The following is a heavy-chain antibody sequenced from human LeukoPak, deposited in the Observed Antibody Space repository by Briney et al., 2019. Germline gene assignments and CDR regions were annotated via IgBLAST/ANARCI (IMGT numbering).Heavy chain of an antibody. CDR2: ISHDGGAQ. J-gene: IGHJ4*02. V-gene: IGHV3-30-3*01. CDR1: GFAFNSYA. CDR3: ARDLSGTYMVDY. Sequence: GRSLRLSCAVSGFAFNSYAMHWVRQAPGEGLEWEAFISHDGGAQSYADSVKGRFTISRDNSKNTLYLQMNSLRPEDTAVYYCARDLSGTYMVDYWGQGTLVTVSS. D-gene: IGHD1-26*01.